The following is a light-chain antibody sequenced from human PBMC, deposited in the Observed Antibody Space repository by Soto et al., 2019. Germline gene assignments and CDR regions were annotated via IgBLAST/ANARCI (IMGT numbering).Light chain of an antibody. Sequence: QSVLTQPASVSGSPGQSIAISCTGTSGDVGGYDYVSWYQQHPDKAPKLMIYEVTKRPSWASNRFSGSKSGNTASLTISGLQPEDEDDYYCSSNTSGSTRVFGSGTKVTVL. V-gene: IGLV2-14*01. CDR3: SSNTSGSTRV. CDR2: EVT. J-gene: IGLJ1*01. CDR1: SGDVGGYDY.